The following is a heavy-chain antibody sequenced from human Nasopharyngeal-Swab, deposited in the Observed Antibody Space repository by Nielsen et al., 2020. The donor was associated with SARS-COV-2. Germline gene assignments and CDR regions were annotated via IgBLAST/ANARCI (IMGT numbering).Heavy chain of an antibody. CDR3: ARAVYCSGGSCYSWHYYYYYMDV. V-gene: IGHV1-18*04. CDR1: GYTFTSYG. D-gene: IGHD2-15*01. Sequence: ASVKVSCKASGYTFTSYGISWVRQAPGQGLEWMGWISAYNGNTNYAQKLQGRVTMTTDTSTSTAYMELRSLRYDDTAVYYCARAVYCSGGSCYSWHYYYYYMDVWGKGTTVTVSS. CDR2: ISAYNGNT. J-gene: IGHJ6*03.